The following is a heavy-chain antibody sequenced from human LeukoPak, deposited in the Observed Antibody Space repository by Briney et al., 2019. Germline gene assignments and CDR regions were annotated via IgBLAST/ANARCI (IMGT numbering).Heavy chain of an antibody. CDR3: EKERGYGIDV. V-gene: IGHV3-30*02. Sequence: PGGSLRLSCAASGFIFRGYVMYWVRQAPGKGLEGVALIRHDGSYKDYADFVKGRFTISRDNHKYTVSLEMNSLRPEDTAVYDYEKERGYGIDVWGNGTTVTVSS. CDR1: GFIFRGYV. CDR2: IRHDGSYK. J-gene: IGHJ6*04.